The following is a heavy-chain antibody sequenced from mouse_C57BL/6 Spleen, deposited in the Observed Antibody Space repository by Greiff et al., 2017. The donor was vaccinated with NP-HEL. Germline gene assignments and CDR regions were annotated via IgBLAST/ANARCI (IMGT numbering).Heavy chain of an antibody. CDR3: ASHLAY. V-gene: IGHV5-4*01. Sequence: EVQLVESGGGLVKPGGSLKLSCAASGFTFSSYAMSWVRQTPEKRLEWVATISDGGSYTYYPDNVKGRFTISRDNAKNNLYLQMSHLKSEDTAMYYCASHLAYWGQGTLVTVSA. J-gene: IGHJ3*01. CDR2: ISDGGSYT. CDR1: GFTFSSYA.